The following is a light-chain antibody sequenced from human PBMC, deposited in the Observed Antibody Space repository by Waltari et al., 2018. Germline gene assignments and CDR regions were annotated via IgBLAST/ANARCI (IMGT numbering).Light chain of an antibody. CDR2: DNH. V-gene: IGLV1-51*01. Sequence: QSVLTQPPSVSAAPGQKVTISCSGSSSNLGNYFVSWYHQLPGAAPNLLIYDNHERPAGMPSRVAASKSGTSATLGITGLQIGDEADYYCATWDNSLTDVVFGGGTKLTVL. CDR3: ATWDNSLTDVV. CDR1: SSNLGNYF. J-gene: IGLJ2*01.